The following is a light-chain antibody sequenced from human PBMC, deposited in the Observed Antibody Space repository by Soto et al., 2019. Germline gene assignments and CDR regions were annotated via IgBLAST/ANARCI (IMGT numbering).Light chain of an antibody. Sequence: AIQMTQSPSSLSASVGDRVTITCRASQGVGSDLAWYQQRPGKTPKFLISVASTLQSGVPSRFSGSGSGTDFTLTISSLQPEDFATYYCLQTHNYPLTFGGGTQVDIK. CDR1: QGVGSD. CDR3: LQTHNYPLT. J-gene: IGKJ4*01. V-gene: IGKV1-6*01. CDR2: VAS.